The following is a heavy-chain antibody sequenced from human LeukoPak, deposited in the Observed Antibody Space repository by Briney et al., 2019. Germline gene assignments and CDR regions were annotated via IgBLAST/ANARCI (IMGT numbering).Heavy chain of an antibody. CDR2: INTDGRVT. D-gene: IGHD3-10*02. CDR3: IRETHVGLHLEY. J-gene: IGHJ4*02. Sequence: GGSLRLSCAASGFGFSVYWMHWVRQVPGKGLVWVARINTDGRVTTYADSVKGRFTVSRDNAENTLYLQMNNLRPEDTAVYYCIRETHVGLHLEYWGQGTLATVSA. V-gene: IGHV3-74*01. CDR1: GFGFSVYW.